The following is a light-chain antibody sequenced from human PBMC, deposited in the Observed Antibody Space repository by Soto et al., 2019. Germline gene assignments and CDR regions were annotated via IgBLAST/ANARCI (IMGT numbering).Light chain of an antibody. CDR2: WAS. CDR1: RSVLYSSNNNNY. CDR3: QQYYSTPYT. Sequence: DIVMTQSPDSLAVSLGERATINCKSSRSVLYSSNNNNYLAWYQQKPGQPPKLLIYWASTRESRVPDRFSGSGSGTDFTLTISSLQAEDVAVYYCQQYYSTPYTFGQGTKLEI. J-gene: IGKJ2*01. V-gene: IGKV4-1*01.